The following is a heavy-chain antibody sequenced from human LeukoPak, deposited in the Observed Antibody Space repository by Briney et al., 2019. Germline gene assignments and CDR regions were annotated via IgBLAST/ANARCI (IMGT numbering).Heavy chain of an antibody. V-gene: IGHV4-4*02. CDR2: IYHSGNT. Sequence: SGTLSLTCAVSGVSISSGNWWSWVRQPPGKGLEWIGEIYHSGNTNYNPSLKSRVTLSVDKSKNQFSLHLSSVTAADTAMYYCASHGGYYFDYWGQGTLVTVSS. CDR1: GVSISSGNW. D-gene: IGHD3-16*01. J-gene: IGHJ4*02. CDR3: ASHGGYYFDY.